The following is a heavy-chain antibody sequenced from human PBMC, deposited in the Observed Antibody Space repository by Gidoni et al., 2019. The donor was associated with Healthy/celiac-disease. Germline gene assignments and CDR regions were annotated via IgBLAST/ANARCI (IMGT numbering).Heavy chain of an antibody. Sequence: EVQLVESGGGLVQPGGSLRLSCAASGFTFGSYSMNWVRQAPGKGREWVSYISSSSSTIYYADSVKGRFTISRDNAKNSLYLQMNSLRDEDTAVYYCARDRGRGYSFDRGIWGQGTMVTVSS. J-gene: IGHJ3*02. CDR2: ISSSSSTI. CDR3: ARDRGRGYSFDRGI. D-gene: IGHD5-18*01. V-gene: IGHV3-48*02. CDR1: GFTFGSYS.